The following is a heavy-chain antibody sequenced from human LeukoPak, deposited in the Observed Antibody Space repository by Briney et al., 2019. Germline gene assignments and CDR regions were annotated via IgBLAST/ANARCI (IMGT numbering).Heavy chain of an antibody. CDR3: AREIPRGIAAAGIDY. J-gene: IGHJ4*02. Sequence: PSETLSLTCTVSGGSISSGGYYWSWIRQHPGKGLEWIGYIYYSGSTYYNPSLKSRVTISVDTSKNQSSLKLSSVTAADTAVYYCAREIPRGIAAAGIDYWGQGTLVTVSS. CDR2: IYYSGST. CDR1: GGSISSGGYY. V-gene: IGHV4-31*03. D-gene: IGHD6-13*01.